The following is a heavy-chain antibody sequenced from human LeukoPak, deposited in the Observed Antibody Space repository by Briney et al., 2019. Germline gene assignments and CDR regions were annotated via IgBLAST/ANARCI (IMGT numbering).Heavy chain of an antibody. J-gene: IGHJ4*02. D-gene: IGHD6-19*01. CDR1: GFIFSDYY. V-gene: IGHV3-11*01. CDR2: VSGTASTI. CDR3: ARGMAVTGTYDY. Sequence: GGSLRLSCAASGFIFSDYYMSWIRQAPGKGLEWLSYVSGTASTIYYADSVKGRFTISRDNADNVLYLHINSLRADDTAVYYCARGMAVTGTYDYWGQGTLVTVSS.